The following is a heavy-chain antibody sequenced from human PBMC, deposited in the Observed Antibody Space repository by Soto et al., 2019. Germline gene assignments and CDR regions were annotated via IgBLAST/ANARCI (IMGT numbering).Heavy chain of an antibody. CDR3: AKYNGVHFDY. CDR1: GFSFSSYW. CDR2: IKHDGSER. Sequence: EVQLVESGGGLVQPGGSLRLSCAASGFSFSSYWMSWVRQAPGKGPEWVANIKHDGSERHYVDSMKGRFTISRDNAKNSLYLQVDSLRVEDTAMSYCAKYNGVHFDYWGQGTLVTVSS. V-gene: IGHV3-7*01. D-gene: IGHD2-8*01. J-gene: IGHJ4*02.